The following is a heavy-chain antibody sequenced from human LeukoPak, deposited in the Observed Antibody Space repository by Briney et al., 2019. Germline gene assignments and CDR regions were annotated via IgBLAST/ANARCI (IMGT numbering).Heavy chain of an antibody. Sequence: TSETLSLTCTVSGVSISSYYWSWIRQPPGKGLEWIGYIYYSGSTNYNPSLKSRVTISVDTSKNQFSLKLSSVTAADTAVYYCARSGDSSSWYRGYYFDYWGQGTLVTVSS. J-gene: IGHJ4*02. CDR2: IYYSGST. CDR1: GVSISSYY. V-gene: IGHV4-59*01. D-gene: IGHD6-13*01. CDR3: ARSGDSSSWYRGYYFDY.